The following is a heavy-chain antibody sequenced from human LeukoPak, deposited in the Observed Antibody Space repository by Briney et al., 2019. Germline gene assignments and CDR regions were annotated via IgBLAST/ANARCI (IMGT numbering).Heavy chain of an antibody. V-gene: IGHV4-39*01. CDR1: GGSISSSSYY. Sequence: SETLSLTCTVSGGSISSSSYYWGWIRQPPGKGLEWIGSIYYSGSTYYNPSLKSRVTISVDTSNNQLYLKLSSVTAEDKAVYYCARHREDIVVVPAARDYFDYWGQGTLVTVSS. CDR3: ARHREDIVVVPAARDYFDY. CDR2: IYYSGST. D-gene: IGHD2-2*01. J-gene: IGHJ4*02.